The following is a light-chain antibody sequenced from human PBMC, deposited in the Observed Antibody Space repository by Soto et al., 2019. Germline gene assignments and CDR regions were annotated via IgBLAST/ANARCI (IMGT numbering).Light chain of an antibody. J-gene: IGKJ1*01. V-gene: IGKV1-5*03. Sequence: DIQMTQSPSTLSPSVGDRVTITCRASQRISSWLASYQQKPGKAPKLLIYKASSLESGVPSRFSGGGCGTEFTLAISSLQPDDFATYYCEQYNSYSTLGQGTKVEVK. CDR2: KAS. CDR1: QRISSW. CDR3: EQYNSYST.